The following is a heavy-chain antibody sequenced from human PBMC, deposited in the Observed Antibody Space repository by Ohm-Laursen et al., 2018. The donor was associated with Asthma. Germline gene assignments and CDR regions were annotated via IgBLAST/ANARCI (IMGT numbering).Heavy chain of an antibody. Sequence: SLRLSCAASGFTFSSYAMSWVRQAPGKGLEWVSAISASGVTTYYADSVKGQFTISRDNPRNTLYLQMSSLRAEDTAVYYCAKDSSEVVAADEYWGQGTLVTVSS. V-gene: IGHV3-23*01. J-gene: IGHJ4*02. D-gene: IGHD2-15*01. CDR1: GFTFSSYA. CDR3: AKDSSEVVAADEY. CDR2: ISASGVTT.